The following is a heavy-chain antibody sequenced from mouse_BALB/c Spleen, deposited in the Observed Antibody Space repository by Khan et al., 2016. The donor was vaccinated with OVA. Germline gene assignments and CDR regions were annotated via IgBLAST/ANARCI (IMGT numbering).Heavy chain of an antibody. V-gene: IGHV1S137*01. Sequence: QVQLKESGAELVRPGVSVKISCKGSGYTFTDFTMHWVKQSHAKSLEWIGVISTYYGDVTYNQKFKGKATMTVDESSSTAYMELARLTSEDSAIYCCTRGGGGNRFAYWGQGTLVTVSA. J-gene: IGHJ3*01. CDR1: GYTFTDFT. CDR2: ISTYYGDV. CDR3: TRGGGGNRFAY.